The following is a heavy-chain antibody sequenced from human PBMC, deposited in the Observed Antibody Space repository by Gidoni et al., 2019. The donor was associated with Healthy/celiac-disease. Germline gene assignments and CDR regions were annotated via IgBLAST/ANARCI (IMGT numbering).Heavy chain of an antibody. D-gene: IGHD2-2*01. Sequence: QVQLVQSGAEVKKPGASVKVSCKASGYTFTGYSMHWVRQAPGQGLEWMGWINPNSGGTNYAQKFQGWVTMTRDTSISTAYMELSRLRSDDTAVYYCARDGDCSSTSCQHYYGMDVWGQGTTVTVSS. CDR1: GYTFTGYS. CDR2: INPNSGGT. J-gene: IGHJ6*02. CDR3: ARDGDCSSTSCQHYYGMDV. V-gene: IGHV1-2*04.